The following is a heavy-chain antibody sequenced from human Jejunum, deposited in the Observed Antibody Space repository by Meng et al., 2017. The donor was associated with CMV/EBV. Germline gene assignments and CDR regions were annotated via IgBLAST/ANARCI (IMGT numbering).Heavy chain of an antibody. CDR1: GFTFSSHA. CDR2: TSYDGNSQ. V-gene: IGHV3-30-3*01. J-gene: IGHJ4*02. Sequence: ASGFTFSSHAMHWVRQAPGKGLEWVAVTSYDGNSQYYTDSVKGRFTISRDNSDNMLYLQMNSLRTDDTAVYYCARDGGGFNSSPFDYWGQGTLVTVSS. CDR3: ARDGGGFNSSPFDY. D-gene: IGHD6-13*01.